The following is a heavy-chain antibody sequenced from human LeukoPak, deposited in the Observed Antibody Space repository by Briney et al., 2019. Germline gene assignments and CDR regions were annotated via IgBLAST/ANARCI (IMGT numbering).Heavy chain of an antibody. CDR1: GGSISSYY. Sequence: SETLSLTCTVSGGSISSYYWSWIRQPPGKGLEWIGYIYYSGSTNYNPSLKSRVTISVDTSKNQFSFKLSSITTADTAVDYLARECERFDPWGQGTLVTVSS. CDR3: ARECERFDP. CDR2: IYYSGST. V-gene: IGHV4-59*01. J-gene: IGHJ5*02.